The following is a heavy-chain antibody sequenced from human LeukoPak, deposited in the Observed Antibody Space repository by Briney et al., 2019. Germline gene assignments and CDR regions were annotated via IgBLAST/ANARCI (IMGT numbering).Heavy chain of an antibody. CDR2: ISGSGDIT. V-gene: IGHV3-23*01. CDR1: RFTFSSYA. J-gene: IGHJ4*02. D-gene: IGHD2-2*01. CDR3: AKGGWGPAALPLDY. Sequence: GGSLRLSCAASRFTFSSYAMSWVRQAPGKGLEWVSGISGSGDITYYADSVKGRFTISRDNSKNTLYLQMNSLRAEDTAVYYCAKGGWGPAALPLDYWGQGTLVTVSS.